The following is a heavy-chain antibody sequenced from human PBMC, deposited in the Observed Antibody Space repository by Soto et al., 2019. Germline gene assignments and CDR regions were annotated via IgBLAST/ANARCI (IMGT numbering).Heavy chain of an antibody. Sequence: PGGSLSLSCAASGFPFSSYWMSWVRQAPGKGLEWVANIKQDGSEKYYVDSVKGRFTISRDNAKNSLYLQMNSLRAEDTAVYYCAKRYCGGDCYSSYFDYWGQGTLVTVS. CDR1: GFPFSSYW. D-gene: IGHD2-21*02. CDR3: AKRYCGGDCYSSYFDY. CDR2: IKQDGSEK. J-gene: IGHJ4*02. V-gene: IGHV3-7*03.